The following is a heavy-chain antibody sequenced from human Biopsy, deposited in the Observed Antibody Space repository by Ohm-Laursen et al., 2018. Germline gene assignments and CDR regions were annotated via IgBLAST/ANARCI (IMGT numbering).Heavy chain of an antibody. D-gene: IGHD1-1*01. V-gene: IGHV1-24*01. Sequence: SSVKVSCKVSGYTLNELSMHWARQVPGKGLEWMGGFAPENGETVYAQNFQARVSLTEDTSTDTAYMELRSLRSEDTAVYYCAADINVWNVNYWGQGTQVTVSS. CDR1: GYTLNELS. CDR3: AADINVWNVNY. CDR2: FAPENGET. J-gene: IGHJ4*02.